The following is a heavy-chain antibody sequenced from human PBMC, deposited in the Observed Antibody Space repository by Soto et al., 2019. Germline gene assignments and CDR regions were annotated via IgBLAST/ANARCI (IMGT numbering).Heavy chain of an antibody. CDR1: GFTFSSYW. J-gene: IGHJ4*02. V-gene: IGHV3-7*02. CDR2: IKQDGSEK. D-gene: IGHD6-13*01. CDR3: ANHPYSRGWYS. Sequence: EVQLVESGGGLVQPGGSLRLSCAASGFTFSSYWMTWVRQAPGKGLEWVANIKQDGSEKYYVDSVKGRFTISRDNAKDSLFLQMNSLSAEDTAVYSCANHPYSRGWYSWGQGTLVTVSS.